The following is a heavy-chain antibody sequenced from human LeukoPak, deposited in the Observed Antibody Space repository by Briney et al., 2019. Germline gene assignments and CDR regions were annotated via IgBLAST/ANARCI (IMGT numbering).Heavy chain of an antibody. D-gene: IGHD2-21*02. V-gene: IGHV3-30*03. CDR2: ISFDGKIS. CDR3: ARTRTAKYYYYGMDV. J-gene: IGHJ6*02. Sequence: PGGSLRLSCAASGFTFSSYAMNWVRQAPGKGLEWVAVISFDGKISYYADSVKGRFTISRDNSKNTLYLQMNSLRAEDTAVYYCARTRTAKYYYYGMDVWGQGTTVTVSS. CDR1: GFTFSSYA.